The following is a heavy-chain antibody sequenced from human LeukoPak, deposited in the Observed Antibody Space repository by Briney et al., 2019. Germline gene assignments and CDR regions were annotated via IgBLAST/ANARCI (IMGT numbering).Heavy chain of an antibody. J-gene: IGHJ4*02. Sequence: GGSLRLSCAASGFTFSNAWMSWVRQAPGKGLEWVGRIKSKTDGGTTDYAAPVKGRFTISRDDSKNTLYLQMNSLKTEDTAVYYCTTAMGATRTTRVGGWGQGTLVTVSS. CDR1: GFTFSNAW. CDR2: IKSKTDGGTT. D-gene: IGHD1-26*01. CDR3: TTAMGATRTTRVGG. V-gene: IGHV3-15*01.